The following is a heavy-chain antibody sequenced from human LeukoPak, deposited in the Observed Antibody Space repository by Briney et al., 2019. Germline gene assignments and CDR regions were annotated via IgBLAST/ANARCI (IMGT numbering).Heavy chain of an antibody. CDR3: ARGRLDTAMVTYFDY. CDR2: INTDGSTT. V-gene: IGHV3-74*01. J-gene: IGHJ4*02. Sequence: GGSLRLSCAASGFTFSRYWMHWVRQAPGKGLVWVSRINTDGSTTTYADSVKGRFTISRDNAKNTLYLQMNSLRAEDTAVYYCARGRLDTAMVTYFDYWGQGTLVTVSS. CDR1: GFTFSRYW. D-gene: IGHD5-18*01.